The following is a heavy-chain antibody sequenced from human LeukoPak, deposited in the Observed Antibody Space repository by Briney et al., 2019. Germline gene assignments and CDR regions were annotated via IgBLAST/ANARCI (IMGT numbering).Heavy chain of an antibody. D-gene: IGHD1-26*01. CDR2: INSDGSST. J-gene: IGHJ4*02. Sequence: GGSLRLSCVASGVTFSSYWMHWVRQAPGKGLVWVSRINSDGSSTSYADSVKGRFTISRDNAKNTLYLQMNSLRAEDTAVYYCARLPVGATTGDYWGQGTLVTVSS. CDR1: GVTFSSYW. V-gene: IGHV3-74*01. CDR3: ARLPVGATTGDY.